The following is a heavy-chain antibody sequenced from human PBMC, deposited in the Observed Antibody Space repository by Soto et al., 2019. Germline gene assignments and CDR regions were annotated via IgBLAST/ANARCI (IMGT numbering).Heavy chain of an antibody. CDR3: AAGVVPYGMDV. CDR1: GYTLTELS. Sequence: VKVSCKVSGYTLTELSMHWVRQPPGKGLEWMGGFDPEDAETIYARRSQGRVTMTEDTSADTAYMELSSLRSEDTAVYYCAAGVVPYGMDVWGQGTTVTVS. J-gene: IGHJ6*02. D-gene: IGHD2-15*01. V-gene: IGHV1-24*01. CDR2: FDPEDAET.